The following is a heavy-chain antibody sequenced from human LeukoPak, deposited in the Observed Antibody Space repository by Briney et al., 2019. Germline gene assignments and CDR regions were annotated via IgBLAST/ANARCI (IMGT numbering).Heavy chain of an antibody. CDR2: IIPIFGTA. J-gene: IGHJ4*02. CDR1: GGTFSSYA. Sequence: SVKVSCKASGGTFSSYAISWVRQAPGQGLEWMGGIIPIFGTANYAQKFQGRVTITADKSTSTAYMELSSLRSEDTAVCYCARAPPYGSGYYFDYWGQGTLVTVSS. CDR3: ARAPPYGSGYYFDY. V-gene: IGHV1-69*06. D-gene: IGHD3-10*01.